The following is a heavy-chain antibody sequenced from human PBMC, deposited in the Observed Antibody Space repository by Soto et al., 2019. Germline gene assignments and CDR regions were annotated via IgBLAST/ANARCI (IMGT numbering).Heavy chain of an antibody. D-gene: IGHD6-6*01. V-gene: IGHV1-46*01. J-gene: IGHJ6*02. CDR2: INPSGGST. Sequence: GASVKVSCKASGYTFTSYGISWVRQAPGQGLEWMGIINPSGGSTSYAQKFQGRVTMTRDTSTGTVYMELSSLRSEDTAVYYCARERRYSSSPDYYYGMDVWGQGTTVTVSS. CDR3: ARERRYSSSPDYYYGMDV. CDR1: GYTFTSYG.